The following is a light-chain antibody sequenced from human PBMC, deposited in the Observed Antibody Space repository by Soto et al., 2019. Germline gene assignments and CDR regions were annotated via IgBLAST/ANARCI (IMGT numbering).Light chain of an antibody. Sequence: QSVLTQPPSVSGAPGQRVTISCTRSSSNIGAGSDVHWYQQFPGTAPKLLIYDNNNRPSGVPDRFSGSKSGTSASLAITGLQAEDEADYYCQSYDGSLKLFGGGTKLTVL. CDR3: QSYDGSLKL. V-gene: IGLV1-40*01. CDR1: SSNIGAGSD. J-gene: IGLJ2*01. CDR2: DNN.